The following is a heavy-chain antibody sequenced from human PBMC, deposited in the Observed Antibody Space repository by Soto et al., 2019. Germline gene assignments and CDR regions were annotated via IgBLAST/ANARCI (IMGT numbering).Heavy chain of an antibody. Sequence: GASVKVSCKASGYPFDTYGINWVRQAPGQRPEWMGWISAYNGQTDYAQNFQGRVTMATDTSTNTAYMELRNLRSDDTAVYYCARDPHEFWNSKLIVPWGPGTLVTVSS. CDR2: ISAYNGQT. CDR1: GYPFDTYG. V-gene: IGHV1-18*01. CDR3: ARDPHEFWNSKLIVP. J-gene: IGHJ5*02. D-gene: IGHD3-3*01.